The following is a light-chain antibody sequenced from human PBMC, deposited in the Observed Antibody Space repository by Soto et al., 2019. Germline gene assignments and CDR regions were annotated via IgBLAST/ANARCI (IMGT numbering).Light chain of an antibody. Sequence: AAFSCTASQSVSSNLAWYQQKPGQAPRLLIYGASTRATGIPSRFSGSGSGTEFTLTISSLQPDDFATYYCQLYNSSPAAFAQGTKVEIK. J-gene: IGKJ1*01. V-gene: IGKV3-15*01. CDR1: QSVSSN. CDR3: QLYNSSPAA. CDR2: GAS.